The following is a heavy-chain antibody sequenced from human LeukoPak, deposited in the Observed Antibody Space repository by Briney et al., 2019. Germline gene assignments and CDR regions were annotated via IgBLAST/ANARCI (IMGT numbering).Heavy chain of an antibody. CDR2: ISSSSSYI. J-gene: IGHJ3*02. D-gene: IGHD3-9*01. CDR1: GSTFSSYS. Sequence: GGSLRLSCAASGSTFSSYSMNWVRQAPGKGLEWVSSISSSSSYIYYADSVKGRFTISRDNAKNSLYLQMNSLRAEDTAVYYCARDSDWDDAFDIWGQGTMVTVSS. V-gene: IGHV3-21*01. CDR3: ARDSDWDDAFDI.